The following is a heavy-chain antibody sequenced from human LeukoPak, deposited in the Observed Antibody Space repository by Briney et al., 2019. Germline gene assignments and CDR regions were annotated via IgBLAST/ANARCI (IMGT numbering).Heavy chain of an antibody. V-gene: IGHV3-11*04. D-gene: IGHD2-2*01. Sequence: SGGSLRLSCAASGFTFSDYYMSWLRQAPGKGLEWVSYISSSGSTIYYADSVKGRFTISRDNAKNSLYLQMNSLRAEDTAVYYCARDSRPRRYFDYWGQGTLVTVSS. CDR3: ARDSRPRRYFDY. J-gene: IGHJ4*02. CDR2: ISSSGSTI. CDR1: GFTFSDYY.